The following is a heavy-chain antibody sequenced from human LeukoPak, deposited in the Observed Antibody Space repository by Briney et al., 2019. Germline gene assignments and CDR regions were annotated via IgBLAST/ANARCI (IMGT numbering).Heavy chain of an antibody. Sequence: PSETLSLTCTVSGGSISSYYWSWIRQPPGKGLEWIGYIYYSGSTNYNPSLKSRVTISVDTSKNQFSLKLSSVTAADTAVYYCAREPHFFPIVVFPAANWNFNLGARGTRVTVPS. D-gene: IGHD2-2*01. CDR1: GGSISSYY. CDR2: IYYSGST. V-gene: IGHV4-59*01. CDR3: AREPHFFPIVVFPAANWNFNL. J-gene: IGHJ2*01.